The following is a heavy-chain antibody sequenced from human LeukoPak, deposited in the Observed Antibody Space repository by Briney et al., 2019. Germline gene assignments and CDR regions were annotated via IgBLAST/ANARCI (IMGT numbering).Heavy chain of an antibody. CDR1: GFTVSSNS. V-gene: IGHV3-66*03. Sequence: GGSLRLSCTVSGFTVSSNSMSWVRQAPGKGLEWVSFYSDNTHYSDSVKGRFTISRDNSKNTLYLQMGSLRTEDMAVYYCATSLIWFGELSAPFDYWGQGTLVTVSS. J-gene: IGHJ4*02. CDR2: YSDNT. D-gene: IGHD3-10*01. CDR3: ATSLIWFGELSAPFDY.